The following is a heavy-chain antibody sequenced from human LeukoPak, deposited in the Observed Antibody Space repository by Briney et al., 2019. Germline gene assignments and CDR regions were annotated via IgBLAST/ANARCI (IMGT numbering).Heavy chain of an antibody. J-gene: IGHJ4*02. V-gene: IGHV3-23*01. CDR1: GFTFSSYA. CDR3: ARVDSSGYYYFSDY. D-gene: IGHD3-22*01. Sequence: PGGSLRLSCAASGFTFSSYAMSWVRQAPGKGLEWVSAISDSGGSTYYADSVKGRFTISRDNSKNTLYLQMNSLRAEDTAVYYCARVDSSGYYYFSDYWGQGTLVTVSS. CDR2: ISDSGGST.